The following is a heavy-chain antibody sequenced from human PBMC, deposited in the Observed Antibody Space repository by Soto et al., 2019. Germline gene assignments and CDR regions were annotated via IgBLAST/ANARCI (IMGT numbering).Heavy chain of an antibody. J-gene: IGHJ5*02. CDR1: GFSLSTSGVG. CDR2: IYWNDDK. V-gene: IGHV2-5*01. D-gene: IGHD3-10*01. CDR3: ATARRSMVRGVIKDWFDP. Sequence: PTLVNPTQTLTLTCTFSGFSLSTSGVGVGWIRQPPGKALEWLALIYWNDDKRYSPSLKSRLTITKDTSKNQVVLTMTNMDPVDTATYYCATARRSMVRGVIKDWFDPWGQGTLVTVSS.